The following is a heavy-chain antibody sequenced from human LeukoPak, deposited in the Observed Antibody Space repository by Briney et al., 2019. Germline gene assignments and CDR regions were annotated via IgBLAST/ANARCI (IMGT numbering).Heavy chain of an antibody. V-gene: IGHV1-2*02. CDR3: AREGYYDILTGYHSLPDY. Sequence: ASVKVSCKASGYTFTGYYMHWVRQAPGQGLEWMGWINPNSGGTNYAQKFQGRVTMTRDTSISTAYMELSRLTSDDTAVYYCAREGYYDILTGYHSLPDYWGQGTLVTVSS. CDR1: GYTFTGYY. J-gene: IGHJ4*02. D-gene: IGHD3-9*01. CDR2: INPNSGGT.